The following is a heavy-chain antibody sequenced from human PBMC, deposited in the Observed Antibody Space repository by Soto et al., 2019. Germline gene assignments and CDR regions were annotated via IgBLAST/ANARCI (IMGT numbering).Heavy chain of an antibody. D-gene: IGHD6-6*01. V-gene: IGHV3-23*01. CDR2: ISGSDDST. Sequence: EVQLLESGGGLVQPGESLRLSFAASGFTFSSYAMSWVRQAPGKGLEWVSVISGSDDSTYYAESVKGRFTISRDNSKNTLYMQMNSLRAEDTAVYYCAKGSSSSTVDYWGQGTLVTVSS. CDR1: GFTFSSYA. J-gene: IGHJ4*02. CDR3: AKGSSSSTVDY.